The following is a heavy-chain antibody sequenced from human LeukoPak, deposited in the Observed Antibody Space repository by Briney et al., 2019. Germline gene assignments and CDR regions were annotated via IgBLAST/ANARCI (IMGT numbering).Heavy chain of an antibody. CDR3: ARDFQVWFGEAYGMDV. D-gene: IGHD3-10*01. V-gene: IGHV3-21*01. CDR2: ISSSSSYI. CDR1: GFTFSSYS. Sequence: PGGSLRLSCAASGFTFSSYSMNWVRQAPGEGLEWVSSISSSSSYIYYADSVKGRFTISRDNAKNSLYLQMNSLRAEDTAVYYCARDFQVWFGEAYGMDVWGKGTTVTVSS. J-gene: IGHJ6*04.